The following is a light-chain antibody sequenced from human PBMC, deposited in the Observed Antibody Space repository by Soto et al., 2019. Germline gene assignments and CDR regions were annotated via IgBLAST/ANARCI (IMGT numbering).Light chain of an antibody. V-gene: IGLV3-21*01. CDR3: QVWDISSGHVV. CDR1: NIGSKS. CDR2: YDS. Sequence: SYELTQPPSVSVAPGKTASVAGGGSNIGSKSVHWYQKKSGPAPVLVMYYDSDRPSGIPERFAGSNSGNTATLTISRVEAGYEADYYCQVWDISSGHVVFGGGTQLTVL. J-gene: IGLJ3*02.